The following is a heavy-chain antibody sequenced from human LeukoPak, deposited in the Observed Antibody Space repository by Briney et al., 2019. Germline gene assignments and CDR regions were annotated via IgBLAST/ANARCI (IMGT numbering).Heavy chain of an antibody. V-gene: IGHV3-30*18. D-gene: IGHD6-13*01. CDR1: GFTFSSYG. CDR2: ISYDGSNK. CDR3: AKSIRDSSSWYSGSKDYYYYYMDV. J-gene: IGHJ6*03. Sequence: GGSLRLSCAASGFTFSSYGMHWVRQAPGKGLEWVAVISYDGSNKYYADSVKGRFTISRDNSKNTLYLQMNSLRAEDTAVYYCAKSIRDSSSWYSGSKDYYYYYMDVWGKGTAVTVSS.